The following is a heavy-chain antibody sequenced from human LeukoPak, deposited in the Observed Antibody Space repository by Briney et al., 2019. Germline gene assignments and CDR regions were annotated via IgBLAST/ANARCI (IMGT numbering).Heavy chain of an antibody. J-gene: IGHJ5*02. D-gene: IGHD1-1*01. Sequence: PGGSLRLSCAASGFTFTSYAMSWVRQAPKEGLEWVSVISASGGSTYYADSVKGRFTISRDNSKNTLYLQMNSLRAEDTAVYYCARDYTWTTGWFDPWGQGTLVTVSS. CDR1: GFTFTSYA. V-gene: IGHV3-23*01. CDR3: ARDYTWTTGWFDP. CDR2: ISASGGST.